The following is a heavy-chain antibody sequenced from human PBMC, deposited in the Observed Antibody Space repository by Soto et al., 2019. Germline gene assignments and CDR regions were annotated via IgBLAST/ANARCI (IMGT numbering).Heavy chain of an antibody. J-gene: IGHJ6*02. V-gene: IGHV3-33*06. CDR3: GKGRSYYYYYGVDV. CDR2: IWYDGSNK. Sequence: GGSLRLSCAASGFTFSSYGMHWVRQAPGKGLEWVAVIWYDGSNKYYADSVKGRFTISRDNSKNTLYLQMNSLRAEDTAVYYCGKGRSYYYYYGVDVWGQGTSVTVS. CDR1: GFTFSSYG. D-gene: IGHD1-26*01.